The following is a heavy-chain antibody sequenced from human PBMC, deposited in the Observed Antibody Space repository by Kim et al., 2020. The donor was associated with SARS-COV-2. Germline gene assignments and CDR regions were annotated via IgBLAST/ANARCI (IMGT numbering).Heavy chain of an antibody. V-gene: IGHV4-59*09. Sequence: NPSLKSRVTISVETSKNELCLRLTSVTGADTAVYYCARGRVHGIAAAGLDYWGQGTLVTVSS. D-gene: IGHD6-13*01. CDR3: ARGRVHGIAAAGLDY. J-gene: IGHJ4*02.